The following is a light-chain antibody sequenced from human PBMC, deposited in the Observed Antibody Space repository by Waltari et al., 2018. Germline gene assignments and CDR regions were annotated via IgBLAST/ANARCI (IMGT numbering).Light chain of an antibody. CDR3: QVWDHSGIDTYV. CDR1: NIGSKR. V-gene: IGLV3-21*04. Sequence: SYVLTQPPSVSVAPGTTARVTCGGHNIGSKRVHWYQQRPGQAPVLVISNNSDRPSGIPERFSGSNSENTATLTISRVEAGDEADYYCQVWDHSGIDTYVFGAGTKVTVL. J-gene: IGLJ1*01. CDR2: NNS.